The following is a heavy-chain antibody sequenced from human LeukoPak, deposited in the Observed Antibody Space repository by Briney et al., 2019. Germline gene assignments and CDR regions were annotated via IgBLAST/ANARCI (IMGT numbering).Heavy chain of an antibody. CDR3: ARDTYYYDSSGYSDAFDI. Sequence: PGGSLRLSCAASGFTFSDYYMSWIRQAPGKGLEWGSYISSSSSYTNYADSVKGRFTISRDNAKNSLYLQMNSLRAEDTAVYYCARDTYYYDSSGYSDAFDIWGQGTMVTVSS. J-gene: IGHJ3*02. D-gene: IGHD3-22*01. CDR2: ISSSSSYT. CDR1: GFTFSDYY. V-gene: IGHV3-11*06.